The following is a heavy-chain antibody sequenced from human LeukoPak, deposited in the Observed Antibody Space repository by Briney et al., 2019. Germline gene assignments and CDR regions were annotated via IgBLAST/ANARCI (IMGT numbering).Heavy chain of an antibody. Sequence: GGSLRLSCAASGFTFCSYAMSWVRQAPEKGLEWVSAISGSGGSTYYADSVKGRFTISRDNSKNTLYLQMNSLRAEDTAVYYCARDPPYSSSWYIDYWGQGTLVTVSS. CDR2: ISGSGGST. J-gene: IGHJ4*02. CDR3: ARDPPYSSSWYIDY. CDR1: GFTFCSYA. D-gene: IGHD6-13*01. V-gene: IGHV3-23*01.